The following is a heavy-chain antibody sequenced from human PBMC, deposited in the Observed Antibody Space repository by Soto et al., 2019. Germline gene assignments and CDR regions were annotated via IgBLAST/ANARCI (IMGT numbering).Heavy chain of an antibody. J-gene: IGHJ4*02. D-gene: IGHD2-15*01. CDR3: AKDPLIGYCSGGSCQEGYYFDY. CDR2: ISYDGSNK. V-gene: IGHV3-30*18. CDR1: GFTFSSYG. Sequence: GGSLRLSCAASGFTFSSYGMHWVRQAPGKGLEWVAVISYDGSNKYYADSVKGRFTISRDNSKNTLYLQMNSLRAEDTAVYYCAKDPLIGYCSGGSCQEGYYFDYWGQGTLVTVSS.